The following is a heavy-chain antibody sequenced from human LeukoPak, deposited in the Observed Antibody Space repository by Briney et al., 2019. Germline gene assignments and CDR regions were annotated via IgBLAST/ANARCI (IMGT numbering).Heavy chain of an antibody. CDR1: GYTFTSYS. V-gene: IGHV1-18*04. J-gene: IGHJ4*02. CDR2: ISAYNGNT. Sequence: ASVKVSCKASGYTFTSYSISWVRQAPGQGLEWMGWISAYNGNTNYAQKLQGRVTMTTDTSTSTTYMELRSLRSDDTAVYYCARRGVPAATNYFDYWGQGTLVTVSS. CDR3: ARRGVPAATNYFDY. D-gene: IGHD2-2*01.